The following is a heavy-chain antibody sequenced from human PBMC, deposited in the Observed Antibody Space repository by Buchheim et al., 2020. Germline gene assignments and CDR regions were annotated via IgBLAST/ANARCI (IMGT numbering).Heavy chain of an antibody. CDR1: GFPFSIYW. J-gene: IGHJ4*02. Sequence: EVQLVESGGGLVQPGGSLRLSCSAPGFPFSIYWMHWVRQAPGKGLAWVSHINREGTTTNYADSVRGRFTLSRDNGKNTLYLQMHNLRAEDTAVYYCVRDMYGSGDYWGQGTL. CDR2: INREGTTT. CDR3: VRDMYGSGDY. V-gene: IGHV3-74*01. D-gene: IGHD3-10*01.